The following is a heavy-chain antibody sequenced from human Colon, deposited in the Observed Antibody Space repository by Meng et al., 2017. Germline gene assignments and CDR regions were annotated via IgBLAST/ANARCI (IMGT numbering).Heavy chain of an antibody. D-gene: IGHD2-2*01. J-gene: IGHJ4*02. CDR3: ARNPVIPDARTFDF. CDR2: IHSSGNT. V-gene: IGHV4-30-4*01. CDR1: NGSITSADYY. Sequence: QVQLQESGPGLVKPSQTLSLPCTISNGSITSADYYWNWIRQPPGKGPEWLGYIHSSGNTYYTPSLKSRLAMSLDTSKNQFSLRLTSVTAADTAVYYCARNPVIPDARTFDFWGQGALVTVSS.